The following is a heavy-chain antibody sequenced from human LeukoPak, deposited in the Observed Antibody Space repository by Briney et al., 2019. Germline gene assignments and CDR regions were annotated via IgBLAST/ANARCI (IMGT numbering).Heavy chain of an antibody. D-gene: IGHD3-10*01. CDR2: INTSRST. CDR3: AREGSGSYLGYYYYMEV. CDR1: GGSISSYY. Sequence: PSETLSLTCTVSGGSISSYYYSWIRQPAGKGLEWIGRINTSRSTNYNPSLKSRVTISADKSKKQFSLRLTSVTAADTAVYYCAREGSGSYLGYYYYMEVWGTGTTVTVSS. V-gene: IGHV4-4*07. J-gene: IGHJ6*03.